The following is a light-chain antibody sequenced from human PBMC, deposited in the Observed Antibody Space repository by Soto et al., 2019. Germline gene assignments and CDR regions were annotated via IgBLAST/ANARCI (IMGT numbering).Light chain of an antibody. CDR2: DVS. CDR1: SSDVGGYNY. CDR3: SSYTSSSTPVV. J-gene: IGLJ2*01. V-gene: IGLV2-14*01. Sequence: QSVLTQPASVSGSPGQSITISCTGTSSDVGGYNYVSWYQQHPGKAPKLMIYDVSNRPSGVSNPFSRSKSGNTASLTISGLQAEDEADYYCSSYTSSSTPVVFGGGTKLTVL.